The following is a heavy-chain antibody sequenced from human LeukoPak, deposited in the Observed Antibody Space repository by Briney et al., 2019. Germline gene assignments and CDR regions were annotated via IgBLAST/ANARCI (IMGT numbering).Heavy chain of an antibody. CDR1: GFTFSRYS. D-gene: IGHD2-15*01. V-gene: IGHV3-21*01. CDR3: ARDSPLLGY. CDR2: ISSSSSYI. J-gene: IGHJ4*02. Sequence: GGSLRLSCAPSGFTFSRYSMNCVRHAPEKGLECVSSISSSSSYIYYADSVKGRFTISRDNAKNSLYLQMYSLRAEDTAVYYCARDSPLLGYCGQGTLVTVS.